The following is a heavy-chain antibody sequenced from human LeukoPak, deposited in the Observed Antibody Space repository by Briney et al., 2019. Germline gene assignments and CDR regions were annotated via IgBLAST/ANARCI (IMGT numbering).Heavy chain of an antibody. D-gene: IGHD2-15*01. Sequence: PGGSLRLSCAASGFTFSSYSMNWVRQAPGKGLEWVSSISSSSSYIYYADSVKGRFTISRDNAKNSLYLQMNILRAEDTAVYYCARGGYCSGGSCYNYWGQGTLVTVSS. CDR3: ARGGYCSGGSCYNY. J-gene: IGHJ4*02. CDR2: ISSSSSYI. V-gene: IGHV3-21*01. CDR1: GFTFSSYS.